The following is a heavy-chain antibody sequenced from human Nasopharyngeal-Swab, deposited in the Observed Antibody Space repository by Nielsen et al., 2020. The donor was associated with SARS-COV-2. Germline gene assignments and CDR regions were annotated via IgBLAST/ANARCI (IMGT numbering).Heavy chain of an antibody. Sequence: PLGVGLAGIGYIYYSGSTYYNPSLKSRVTISVDTSKNQFSLKLSSVTAADTAVYYCARLDPSVVAATKASYYFDYWGQGTLVTVSS. CDR3: ARLDPSVVAATKASYYFDY. CDR2: IYYSGST. V-gene: IGHV4-31*02. D-gene: IGHD2-15*01. J-gene: IGHJ4*02.